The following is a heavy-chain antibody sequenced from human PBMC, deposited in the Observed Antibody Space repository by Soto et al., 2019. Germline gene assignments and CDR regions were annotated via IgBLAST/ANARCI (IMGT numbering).Heavy chain of an antibody. Sequence: SETLSLTRTVSCGSISSNHDYWGWIRQPRGKGLEWNGSIKHSGSTYYPPSLKSRVTTSVDTSKNQFSVKLTSVTAADTAVYYCASSSLYGMDVWGQGTTVTVSS. V-gene: IGHV4-39*01. CDR1: CGSISSNHDY. J-gene: IGHJ6*02. CDR3: ASSSLYGMDV. CDR2: IKHSGST.